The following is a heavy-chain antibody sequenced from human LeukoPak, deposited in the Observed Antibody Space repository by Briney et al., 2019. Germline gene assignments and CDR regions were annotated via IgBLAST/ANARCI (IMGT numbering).Heavy chain of an antibody. J-gene: IGHJ4*02. CDR1: GGTFSSYA. Sequence: SVKVSCKASGGTFSSYAISWVRQAPGQGLEWMGGIIPIFGTANYAQKFQGRVTITADESMSTAYMELRSLRSEDTAMYYCAILDFAGWGRHWGQGTLVTVSS. CDR2: IIPIFGTA. D-gene: IGHD3-16*01. V-gene: IGHV1-69*13. CDR3: AILDFAGWGRH.